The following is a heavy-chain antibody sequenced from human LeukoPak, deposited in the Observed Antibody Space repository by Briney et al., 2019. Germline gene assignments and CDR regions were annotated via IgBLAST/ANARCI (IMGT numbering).Heavy chain of an antibody. V-gene: IGHV3-21*01. CDR2: ITTSSTYA. J-gene: IGHJ6*03. CDR3: ARDPYSGTYGNTYYYYMDV. D-gene: IGHD1-26*01. CDR1: GFSFSSYN. Sequence: GGSLRLSCEASGFSFSSYNMDWVRQTPGKGLEWISSITTSSTYAFYADSVKGRFTISRDNARNSLYLQMNSLRVEDTAVYYCARDPYSGTYGNTYYYYMDVWGKGTTVTISS.